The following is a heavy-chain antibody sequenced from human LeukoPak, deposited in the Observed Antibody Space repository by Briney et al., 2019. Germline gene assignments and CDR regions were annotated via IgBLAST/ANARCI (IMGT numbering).Heavy chain of an antibody. CDR1: GGSISSYY. CDR2: IYYSGST. D-gene: IGHD5-18*01. CDR3: AGGDTAMFYFDY. J-gene: IGHJ4*02. Sequence: TPSETLSLTCTVSGGSISSYYWSWIRQHPGKGLEWIGYIYYSGSTYYNPPLKSRVTISMDTSKHQFSLKLNSVTAADTAVYYCAGGDTAMFYFDYWGQGTLVTVSS. V-gene: IGHV4-59*06.